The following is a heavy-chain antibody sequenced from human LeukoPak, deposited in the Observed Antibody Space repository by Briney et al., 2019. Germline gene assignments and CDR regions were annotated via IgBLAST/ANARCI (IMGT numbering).Heavy chain of an antibody. CDR2: IYYSGST. D-gene: IGHD3-22*01. Sequence: SETLSLTCTVSGGSISSYYWGWIRQPPGKGLEWIGSIYYSGSTYYNPSLKSRVTISVDTSKNQFSLKLSSVTAADTAVYYCASLYDSSADNFDYWGQGTLVTVSS. CDR1: GGSISSYY. V-gene: IGHV4-39*01. J-gene: IGHJ4*02. CDR3: ASLYDSSADNFDY.